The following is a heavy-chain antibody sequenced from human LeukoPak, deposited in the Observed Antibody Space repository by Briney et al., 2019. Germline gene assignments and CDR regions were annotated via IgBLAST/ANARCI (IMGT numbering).Heavy chain of an antibody. Sequence: GGSLRLSCAASGFTFGSYAMSWVRQAPGKGLEWVSAISGSGGSTYYADSVKGRFTISRDNSKNTLYLQMNSLRAEDTAVYYCAKRPGYSSGWYYFDYWGQGTLVTVSS. D-gene: IGHD6-19*01. J-gene: IGHJ4*02. V-gene: IGHV3-23*01. CDR2: ISGSGGST. CDR3: AKRPGYSSGWYYFDY. CDR1: GFTFGSYA.